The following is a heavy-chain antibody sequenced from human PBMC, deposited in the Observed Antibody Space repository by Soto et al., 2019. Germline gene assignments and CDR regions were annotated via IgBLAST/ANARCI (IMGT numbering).Heavy chain of an antibody. CDR3: ARGEEITGHPVAGAFDI. J-gene: IGHJ3*02. Sequence: SETLSLTCAVYGGSFSGYYWSWIRQPPGKGLEWIGEINHSGSTNYTPSLKSRVTISVDTSKNQFSLKLSSVTAADTAVYYCARGEEITGHPVAGAFDIWGQGTMVTVSS. CDR1: GGSFSGYY. V-gene: IGHV4-34*01. D-gene: IGHD6-19*01. CDR2: INHSGST.